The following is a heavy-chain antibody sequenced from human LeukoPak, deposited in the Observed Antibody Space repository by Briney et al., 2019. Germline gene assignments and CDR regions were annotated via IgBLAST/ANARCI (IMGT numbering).Heavy chain of an antibody. CDR3: AKDLRWELITYYFDY. V-gene: IGHV3-23*01. CDR2: ISGSRGSP. CDR1: GFTFSSYA. D-gene: IGHD1-26*01. J-gene: IGHJ4*02. Sequence: GGSLRLSCAASGFTFSSYAMSWVRQAPGKGLEWVSAISGSRGSPYYADSVKGRFTISRDNSKNTLYLQMNSLRAEDTAVYYCAKDLRWELITYYFDYWGQGTLVTVSS.